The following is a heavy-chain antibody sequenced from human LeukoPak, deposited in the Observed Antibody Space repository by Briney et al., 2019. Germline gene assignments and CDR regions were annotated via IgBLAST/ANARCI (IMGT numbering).Heavy chain of an antibody. D-gene: IGHD6-19*01. J-gene: IGHJ4*02. V-gene: IGHV3-30*18. CDR3: AKDRGYSSGWPTYYFDY. Sequence: PGRSLRLSCAASGFTFSSYGMHWVRRAPGKGLEWVAVISYDGSNKYYADSVKGRFTISRDNSKNTLYLQMNSLRAEDTAVYYCAKDRGYSSGWPTYYFDYWGQGTLVTVSS. CDR1: GFTFSSYG. CDR2: ISYDGSNK.